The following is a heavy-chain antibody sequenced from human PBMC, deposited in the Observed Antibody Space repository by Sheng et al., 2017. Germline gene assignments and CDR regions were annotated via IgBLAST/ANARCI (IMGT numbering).Heavy chain of an antibody. Sequence: QLQLQESGPGLVKPSETLSLTCTVSGCSISSSSYYWGWIRQPPGKGLEWIGSIYYSGSTYYNPSLKSRVTISVDTSKNQFSLKLSSVTAADTAVYYCARHIRRTGTFNWFDPWGQGTLVTVSS. CDR2: IYYSGST. D-gene: IGHD1-7*01. V-gene: IGHV4-39*01. J-gene: IGHJ5*02. CDR1: GCSISSSSYY. CDR3: ARHIRRTGTFNWFDP.